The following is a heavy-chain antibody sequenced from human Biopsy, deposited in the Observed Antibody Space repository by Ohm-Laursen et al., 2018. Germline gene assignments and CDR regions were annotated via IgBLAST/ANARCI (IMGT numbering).Heavy chain of an antibody. V-gene: IGHV4-59*01. CDR3: ARDRGYYSDRTVPGYFDL. D-gene: IGHD3-22*01. CDR2: VYYTGGT. CDR1: GDSISSYY. Sequence: SQTLSLTCTVSGDSISSYYWSWLRQPPGKGLVWIGYVYYTGGTDYNPSLQSRVTISVDTSKNHFSLRLRSVTPADTAIYYCARDRGYYSDRTVPGYFDLWGRGTLVTVSS. J-gene: IGHJ2*01.